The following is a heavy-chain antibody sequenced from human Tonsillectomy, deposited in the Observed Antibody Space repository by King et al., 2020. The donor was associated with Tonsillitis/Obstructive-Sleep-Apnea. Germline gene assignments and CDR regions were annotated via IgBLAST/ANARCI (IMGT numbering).Heavy chain of an antibody. CDR3: AIRPIPGTAGIYY. CDR1: GFTFSRHG. D-gene: IGHD1-7*01. Sequence: VQLVESGGGVVQPGRSLRLSCAASGFTFSRHGMHWVRQAPGKGLEWVAVISYDGNNKYYADSVKGRFTISRDNSKNTLYLQMNSLRAEDTAVYYCAIRPIPGTAGIYYWGQGALVTVSS. V-gene: IGHV3-30*03. J-gene: IGHJ4*02. CDR2: ISYDGNNK.